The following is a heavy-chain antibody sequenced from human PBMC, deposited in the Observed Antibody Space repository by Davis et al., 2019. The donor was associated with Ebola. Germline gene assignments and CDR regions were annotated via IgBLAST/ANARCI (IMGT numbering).Heavy chain of an antibody. CDR2: IWYDGSNK. CDR1: GFTFSSYG. Sequence: GESLKIPCAASGFTFSSYGMHWVRQAPGKGLEWVAVIWYDGSNKYYADSVKGRFTISRDNSKNTLYLQMNSLRAEDTAVYYCAREDKYYYYGMDVWGQGTTVTVSS. J-gene: IGHJ6*02. CDR3: AREDKYYYYGMDV. V-gene: IGHV3-33*01.